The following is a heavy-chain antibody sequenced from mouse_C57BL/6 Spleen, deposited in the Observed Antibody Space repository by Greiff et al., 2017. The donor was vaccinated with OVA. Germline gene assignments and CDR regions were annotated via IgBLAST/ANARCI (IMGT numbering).Heavy chain of an antibody. Sequence: QVQLQQSGAELARPGASVKMSCKASGYTFTSYTMHWVKQRPGQGLEWIGYINPSSGYTKYNQKFKDKATLTADKSSSTAYMQLSSLTSEDSAVYYCARSGVYYDYLYYFDYWGQGTTLTVSS. CDR2: INPSSGYT. CDR3: ARSGVYYDYLYYFDY. V-gene: IGHV1-4*01. D-gene: IGHD2-4*01. J-gene: IGHJ2*01. CDR1: GYTFTSYT.